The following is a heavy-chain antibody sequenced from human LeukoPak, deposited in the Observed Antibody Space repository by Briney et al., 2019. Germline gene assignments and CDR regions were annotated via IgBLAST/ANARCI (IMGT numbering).Heavy chain of an antibody. V-gene: IGHV3-33*03. J-gene: IGHJ4*02. Sequence: DSVKGRFTISRDDSKSTLYLQMNSLRAADTAVYYCAKDLQRGYSYGYFDYWGQGTLVTAS. CDR3: AKDLQRGYSYGYFDY. D-gene: IGHD5-18*01.